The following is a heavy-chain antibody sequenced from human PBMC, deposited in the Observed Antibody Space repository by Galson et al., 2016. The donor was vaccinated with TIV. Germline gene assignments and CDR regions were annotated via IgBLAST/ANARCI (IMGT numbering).Heavy chain of an antibody. J-gene: IGHJ6*02. CDR2: IDPDDSET. Sequence: QSGAEVTKPGEALKISCKGSGYPFSSWWIAWVRQMPGKGLEWMGKIDPDDSETRYSPPFQGQVTISVDKSTRTAFLQWRSLKASDTGMYYCARQAGRGYGLNVWGLGTTVIVS. D-gene: IGHD3-3*01. V-gene: IGHV5-51*01. CDR1: GYPFSSWW. CDR3: ARQAGRGYGLNV.